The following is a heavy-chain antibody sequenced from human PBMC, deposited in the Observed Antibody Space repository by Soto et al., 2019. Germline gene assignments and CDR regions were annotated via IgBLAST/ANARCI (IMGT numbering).Heavy chain of an antibody. CDR1: GGSISSSSYY. CDR2: IYYSGST. J-gene: IGHJ6*02. D-gene: IGHD5-18*01. Sequence: SETLSLTCTVSGGSISSSSYYWGWIRQPPGKGLEWIGSIYYSGSTYYNPPLKSRVTISVDTSKNQFSLKLSSVTAADTAVYYCATDSYGYIYYYYYGMDVWGQGTTVTVSS. V-gene: IGHV4-39*01. CDR3: ATDSYGYIYYYYYGMDV.